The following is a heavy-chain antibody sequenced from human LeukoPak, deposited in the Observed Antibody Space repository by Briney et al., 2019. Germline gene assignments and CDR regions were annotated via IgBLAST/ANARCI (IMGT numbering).Heavy chain of an antibody. CDR3: ASISGYDAYY. CDR2: INHSGST. D-gene: IGHD5-12*01. J-gene: IGHJ4*02. CDR1: GGSFSGYY. Sequence: PSETLSLTCAVYGGSFSGYYWSWIRQPPGKGLEWIGEINHSGSTNYNPSLKSRVTISVDTSKSQFSLKLSSVTAADTAVYYCASISGYDAYYWGQGTLVTVSS. V-gene: IGHV4-34*01.